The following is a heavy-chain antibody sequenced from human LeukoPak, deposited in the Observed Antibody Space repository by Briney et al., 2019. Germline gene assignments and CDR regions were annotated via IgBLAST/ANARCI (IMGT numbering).Heavy chain of an antibody. CDR3: ARGGSGYPVDY. V-gene: IGHV4-31*01. Sequence: SQTLSLTCAVSGGAINSCGFSWSWIRLHPGKGLEWIGTIYYGGTYYDNPSLKSLLIMSVETSQNHFSLKLTSVTAADTAVYYCARGGSGYPVDYWGQGTLVTVSS. CDR2: IYYGGTY. J-gene: IGHJ4*02. D-gene: IGHD3-22*01. CDR1: GGAINSCGFS.